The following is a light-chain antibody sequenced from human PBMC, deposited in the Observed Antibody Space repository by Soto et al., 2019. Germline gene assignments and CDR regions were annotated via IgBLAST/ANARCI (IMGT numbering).Light chain of an antibody. CDR2: DAS. CDR1: QSISSW. V-gene: IGKV1-5*01. Sequence: DIQMTQSPSTLSASVGDRVTITCRASQSISSWLAWYRQKPGKAPKLLIYDASSLESVVPSRFGGSGSGPVFTLTISSLQPDDFATYYCQQYNSYWTFGQGTKVEIK. CDR3: QQYNSYWT. J-gene: IGKJ1*01.